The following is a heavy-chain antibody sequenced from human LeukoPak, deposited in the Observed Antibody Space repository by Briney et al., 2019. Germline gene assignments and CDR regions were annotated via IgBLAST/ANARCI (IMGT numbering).Heavy chain of an antibody. CDR2: IYYSGAT. J-gene: IGHJ3*02. CDR1: GDSITSRTYY. Sequence: PSETLSLTCTVTGDSITSRTYYWAWIRQSPGKGLEWIGTIYYSGATYYNSSLNSRVTISLDTSSNQFSLKLTSVIAMDAAIYYCARHRYYPSWADTGAFDIWGHGTMVTVSS. D-gene: IGHD2-2*01. V-gene: IGHV4-39*01. CDR3: ARHRYYPSWADTGAFDI.